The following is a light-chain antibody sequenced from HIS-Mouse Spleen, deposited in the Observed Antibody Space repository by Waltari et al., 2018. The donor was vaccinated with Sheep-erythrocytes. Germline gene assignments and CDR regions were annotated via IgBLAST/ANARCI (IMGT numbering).Light chain of an antibody. V-gene: IGKV1-39*01. J-gene: IGKJ3*01. CDR1: QSISSY. CDR3: QQSYSTPQFT. CDR2: AAS. Sequence: DLQMTQSPSSLSASVGDRVTITCRASQSISSYLNWYQQKPGKAPKLLIYAASSLQSGFPSRFSGSGSGTDFTLTISSLQPEDFATYYCQQSYSTPQFTFGPGTKVDIK.